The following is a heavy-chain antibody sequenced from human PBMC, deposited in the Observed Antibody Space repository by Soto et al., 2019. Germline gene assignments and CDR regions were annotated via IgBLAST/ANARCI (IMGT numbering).Heavy chain of an antibody. Sequence: SETLSLTCAVYGGSFSGYYWRWIRQPPGQGLEWIGEINHSGSTNYNPSLKSRVTISVDTSKNQFSLKLSSVTAADTAVYYCARELWFGIPAGWYFDLWGRGTLVTVSS. CDR2: INHSGST. CDR3: ARELWFGIPAGWYFDL. CDR1: GGSFSGYY. J-gene: IGHJ2*01. D-gene: IGHD3-10*01. V-gene: IGHV4-34*01.